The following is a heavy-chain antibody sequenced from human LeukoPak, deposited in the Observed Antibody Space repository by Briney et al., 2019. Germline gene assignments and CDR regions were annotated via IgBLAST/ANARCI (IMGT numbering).Heavy chain of an antibody. D-gene: IGHD3-22*01. J-gene: IGHJ4*02. Sequence: GGSLRLSCAAYGFTFRSYAMHWVRQAPGKGLEWVAVISYDGSNKYYADSVKGRFTISRDNSKNTLYLQMNSLRAEDTAVYYCAREWRGYYDSSGYLDYWGQGTLVTVSS. V-gene: IGHV3-30*04. CDR3: AREWRGYYDSSGYLDY. CDR1: GFTFRSYA. CDR2: ISYDGSNK.